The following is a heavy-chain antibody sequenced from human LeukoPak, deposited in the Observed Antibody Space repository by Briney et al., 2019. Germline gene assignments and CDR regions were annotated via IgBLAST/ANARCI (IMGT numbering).Heavy chain of an antibody. CDR1: GYTFTGYY. CDR2: INPDTGAT. CDR3: ARDGAVTGSYNWFDL. D-gene: IGHD6-19*01. V-gene: IGHV1-2*02. Sequence: SSVKASCKASGYTFTGYYMHWVRQAPGQGLECMGGINPDTGATRWPQKFQGRVTMTRDAAISTAYKEVSSLRFDDTAVYYCARDGAVTGSYNWFDLWGQGTLVTVSS. J-gene: IGHJ5*02.